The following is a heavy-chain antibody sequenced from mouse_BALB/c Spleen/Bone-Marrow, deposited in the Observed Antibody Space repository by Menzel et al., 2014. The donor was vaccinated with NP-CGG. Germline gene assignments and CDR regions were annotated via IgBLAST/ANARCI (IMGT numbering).Heavy chain of an antibody. CDR3: ARENYRSHYYFDY. J-gene: IGHJ2*01. D-gene: IGHD2-14*01. Sequence: VKLVESGGGLVQPGGSLKLSCAASGFTFSSYGMSWVRQTPDKRLELVATINSNGGSTYYPDSVKGRFTISRDNAKNTLYLQMSSLKSEDTAMYYCARENYRSHYYFDYWGQGTTLTVSS. CDR1: GFTFSSYG. V-gene: IGHV5-6-3*01. CDR2: INSNGGST.